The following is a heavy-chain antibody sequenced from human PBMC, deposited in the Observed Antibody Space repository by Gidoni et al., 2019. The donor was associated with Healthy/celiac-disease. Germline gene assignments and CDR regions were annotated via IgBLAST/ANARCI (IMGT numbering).Heavy chain of an antibody. D-gene: IGHD3-10*01. J-gene: IGHJ6*02. CDR3: ARRNNTMVRGVTYGMDV. Sequence: QLQLQESGPGLVKPSETLSLTCTVSGGSISSITYYWGWLRQPPGKGLEWIGSIYYSGSTNYNPSLKSRVTISVDTSKNQFSLKLSSVTAADTAVYYCARRNNTMVRGVTYGMDVWGQGTTVTVSS. CDR2: IYYSGST. CDR1: GGSISSITYY. V-gene: IGHV4-39*01.